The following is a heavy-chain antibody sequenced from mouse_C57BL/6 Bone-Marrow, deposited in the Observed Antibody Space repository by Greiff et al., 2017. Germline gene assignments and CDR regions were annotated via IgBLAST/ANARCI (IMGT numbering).Heavy chain of an antibody. D-gene: IGHD1-1*01. CDR2: ISDGGSYT. CDR3: ARDPRPLLPFLYFDY. J-gene: IGHJ2*01. Sequence: EVKLVESGGGLVKPGGSLKLSCAASGFTFSSYAMSWVRQTPEKRLEWVATISDGGSYTYYPDNVKGRFTISRDNAKNNLYLQMSHLKSEDTAMYYCARDPRPLLPFLYFDYWGQGTTLTVSS. V-gene: IGHV5-4*01. CDR1: GFTFSSYA.